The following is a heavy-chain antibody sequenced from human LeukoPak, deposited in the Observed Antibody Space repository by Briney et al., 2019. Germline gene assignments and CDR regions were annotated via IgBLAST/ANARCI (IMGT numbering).Heavy chain of an antibody. V-gene: IGHV4-34*01. CDR2: INHSGST. CDR3: ARGCCRGYGVDY. D-gene: IGHD2-15*01. J-gene: IGHJ4*02. Sequence: PSETLSLTCAVYGGSFSGYYWSWIRQPPGKGLEWIGEINHSGSTIYNPSLKSRVTISVDTSKNQFSLKLSSVTAADTAVYYCARGCCRGYGVDYWGQGTLVTVSS. CDR1: GGSFSGYY.